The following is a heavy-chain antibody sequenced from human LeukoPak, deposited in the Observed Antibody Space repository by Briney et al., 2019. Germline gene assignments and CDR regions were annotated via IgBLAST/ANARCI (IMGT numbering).Heavy chain of an antibody. J-gene: IGHJ4*02. V-gene: IGHV1-2*02. CDR2: INPNSGGT. Sequence: ASVKVSCKASGYTFTGYYMHWVRQAPGQGLEWMGWINPNSGGTNYAQKFQGRVTMTRDTSISTAYMELSRLRSDDTAVYYCARAPPYYYDSSGHWGQGTLVTVSS. CDR3: ARAPPYYYDSSGH. CDR1: GYTFTGYY. D-gene: IGHD3-22*01.